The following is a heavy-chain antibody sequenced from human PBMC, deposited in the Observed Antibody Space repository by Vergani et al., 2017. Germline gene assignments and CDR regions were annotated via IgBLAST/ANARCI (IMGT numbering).Heavy chain of an antibody. V-gene: IGHV3-48*01. CDR1: GFTFSRYS. CDR2: ISTTGGTI. Sequence: EVQLVESGGGLVQPGGSLRLSCAASGFTFSRYSMNWVRQAPGRGLEWVSFISTTGGTIYYADSVKGRFTISRDNAKNSLYLQMNSLRAEDTAVYYCANWAGYESSGYWQGPVDYWGQRTLVTVSS. D-gene: IGHD3-22*01. CDR3: ANWAGYESSGYWQGPVDY. J-gene: IGHJ4*02.